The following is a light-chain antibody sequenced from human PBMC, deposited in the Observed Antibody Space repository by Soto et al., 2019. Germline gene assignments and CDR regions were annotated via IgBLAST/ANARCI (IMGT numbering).Light chain of an antibody. CDR1: QSVSSK. Sequence: IVLTQSPATLSVSPGERATLACRASQSVSSKLAWQQQRPGQAPRFLIYGASHRATGVPARFSGGGSGTEFTLTITSLQSEDFAVYWCQQYNNWPLTFGPGTRLEIK. CDR3: QQYNNWPLT. V-gene: IGKV3-15*01. J-gene: IGKJ5*01. CDR2: GAS.